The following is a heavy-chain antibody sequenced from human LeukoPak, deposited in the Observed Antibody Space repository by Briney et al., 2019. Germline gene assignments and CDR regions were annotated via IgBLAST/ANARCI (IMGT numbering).Heavy chain of an antibody. CDR2: ISGSGGST. D-gene: IGHD3-22*01. J-gene: IGHJ4*02. CDR3: AKDLPYDSSGYYGDY. V-gene: IGHV3-23*01. Sequence: GGSLRLSCAASGFTFSSYAMSWVRQAPGKGLEWVSAISGSGGSTYYADSVKGRFTISRDNSKNTLYLQMNSLRAKDTAVYYCAKDLPYDSSGYYGDYWGQGTLVTVSS. CDR1: GFTFSSYA.